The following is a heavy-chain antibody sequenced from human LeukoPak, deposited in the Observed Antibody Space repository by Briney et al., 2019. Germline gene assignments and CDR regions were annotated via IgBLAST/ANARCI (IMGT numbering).Heavy chain of an antibody. J-gene: IGHJ4*02. CDR3: ARMITFGGIIASSFDY. CDR1: GFSFTNAW. Sequence: PGGSLRLSCAASGFSFTNAWMSWVRQAPGKGLEWVSGISGSGGRTYYADSVKGRFTISRDNSKNTLYVQMNSLRAEDTAVYYCARMITFGGIIASSFDYWGQGTLVTVSS. V-gene: IGHV3-23*01. D-gene: IGHD3-16*01. CDR2: ISGSGGRT.